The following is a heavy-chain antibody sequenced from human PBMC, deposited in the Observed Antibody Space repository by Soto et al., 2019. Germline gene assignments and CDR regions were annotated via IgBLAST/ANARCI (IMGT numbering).Heavy chain of an antibody. D-gene: IGHD3-22*01. CDR3: AGGRIVVVGSRAYSGMDV. Sequence: QVHLLLQSGAEVKKPGSSVKVSCKASGGTPSNSAISWVRQAPGQGLEWMGGIIPVFGLVKYAENFQGRVTNTADEATNTAYMELSSLRPEDTAVYYCAGGRIVVVGSRAYSGMDVWGQGTTVTVSS. CDR1: GGTPSNSA. V-gene: IGHV1-69*01. J-gene: IGHJ6*02. CDR2: IIPVFGLV.